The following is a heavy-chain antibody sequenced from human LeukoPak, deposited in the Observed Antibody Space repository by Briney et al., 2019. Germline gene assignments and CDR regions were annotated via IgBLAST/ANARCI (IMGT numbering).Heavy chain of an antibody. D-gene: IGHD5-12*01. J-gene: IGHJ6*02. CDR2: IYPGDSDT. CDR1: GYRFTSYW. V-gene: IGHV5-51*01. CDR3: ARTSGYDYPYYYYGMDV. Sequence: GESLKISCKGSGYRFTSYWIGWVRQMPVKGLEWMGIIYPGDSDTRYSPSFQGQVTISADKSISTAYLQWSGLKASDTAMYYCARTSGYDYPYYYYGMDVWGQGTRVTVSS.